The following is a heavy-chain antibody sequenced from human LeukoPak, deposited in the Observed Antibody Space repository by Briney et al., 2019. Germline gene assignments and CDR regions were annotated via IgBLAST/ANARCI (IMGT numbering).Heavy chain of an antibody. Sequence: SETLSLTCTVSGGSISSHCWSWIRQPPGKGLEWIGYIYYSGSTNYNPSLKSRVTISVDTSKNQFSLKLSSVTAADTAVYYCAREGTADSSSSYNWFDPWGQGTLVTVSS. CDR1: GGSISSHC. D-gene: IGHD6-6*01. CDR3: AREGTADSSSSYNWFDP. V-gene: IGHV4-59*11. CDR2: IYYSGST. J-gene: IGHJ5*02.